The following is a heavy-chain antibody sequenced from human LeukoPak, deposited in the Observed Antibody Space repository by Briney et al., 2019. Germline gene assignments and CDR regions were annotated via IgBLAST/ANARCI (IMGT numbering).Heavy chain of an antibody. V-gene: IGHV3-21*04. Sequence: GGSLRLSCAASGFTFSSYSMNWVRQAPGKGLEWVSSISSSSSYIYYADSVKGRFTTSRDNSKNTLYLQMNSLRAEDTAVYYCAKVPHYYDSSGYYAYFDYWGQGTLVTVSS. CDR3: AKVPHYYDSSGYYAYFDY. D-gene: IGHD3-22*01. J-gene: IGHJ4*02. CDR1: GFTFSSYS. CDR2: ISSSSSYI.